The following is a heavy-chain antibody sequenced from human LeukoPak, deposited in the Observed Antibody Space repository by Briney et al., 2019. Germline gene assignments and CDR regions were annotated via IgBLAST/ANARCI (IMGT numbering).Heavy chain of an antibody. CDR2: IVVGSGNT. D-gene: IGHD3-22*01. J-gene: IGHJ3*02. V-gene: IGHV1-58*02. CDR1: EFTFSNSA. CDR3: ARPYYDSSGYYYVTDAFDI. Sequence: SVKVSCKASEFTFSNSAMQWVRQARGQRLEWIGWIVVGSGNTNYAQKFQERVTITRDMSTSTAYMELSSLRSEDTAVYYCARPYYDSSGYYYVTDAFDIWGQGTMVTVSS.